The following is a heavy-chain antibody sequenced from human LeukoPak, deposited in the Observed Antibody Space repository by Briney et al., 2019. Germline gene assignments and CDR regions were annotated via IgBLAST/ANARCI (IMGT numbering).Heavy chain of an antibody. CDR3: ARGQEQQLVPVPFYFMDV. CDR2: IYTSGGT. V-gene: IGHV4-4*07. CDR1: GGSISSYS. J-gene: IGHJ6*03. Sequence: SETLSLTCTVSGGSISSYSRSWIRQPPGKGLEWIGRIYTSGGTNYNPSLKSRVGMSVDTSKQQFSLKLSSVAAADTAGYYCARGQEQQLVPVPFYFMDVWGKGTTVTVSS. D-gene: IGHD6-13*01.